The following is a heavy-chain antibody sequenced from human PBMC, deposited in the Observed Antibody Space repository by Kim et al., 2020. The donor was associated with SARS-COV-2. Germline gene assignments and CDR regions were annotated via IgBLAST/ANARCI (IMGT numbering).Heavy chain of an antibody. CDR2: IDGSDGTT. Sequence: GGSLRPSCTTSGFTFTGYAMSWVRQAPGKGLEWVSSIDGSDGTTYYVDSVKGRFTISRDNSKNTLYLQMSTLRADDTAVYYCMKGGWGSIWDHWGQGTLVTVSS. CDR1: GFTFTGYA. CDR3: MKGGWGSIWDH. J-gene: IGHJ4*02. D-gene: IGHD2-21*01. V-gene: IGHV3-23*01.